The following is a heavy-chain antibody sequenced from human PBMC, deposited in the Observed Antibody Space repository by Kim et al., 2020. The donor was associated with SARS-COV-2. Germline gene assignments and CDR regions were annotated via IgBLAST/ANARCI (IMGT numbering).Heavy chain of an antibody. D-gene: IGHD6-13*01. V-gene: IGHV1-69*13. J-gene: IGHJ6*02. CDR3: ARVGQQLVRFGYYYYGMDV. Sequence: SVKVSCKASGGTFSSYAISWVRQAPGQGLEWMGGIIPIFGTANYAQKFQGRVTITADESTSTAYMELSSLRSEDTAVYYCARVGQQLVRFGYYYYGMDVWGQGTTVTVSS. CDR1: GGTFSSYA. CDR2: IIPIFGTA.